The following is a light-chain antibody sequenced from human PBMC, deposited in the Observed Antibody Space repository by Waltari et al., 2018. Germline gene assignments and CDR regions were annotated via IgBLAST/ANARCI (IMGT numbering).Light chain of an antibody. CDR3: QQVNTYPLYT. J-gene: IGKJ2*01. V-gene: IGKV1-13*02. CDR2: DTS. Sequence: AIQLTKSPSFLSASVGDRVTINCRASQGMSSGLAWYQQKPGNPPQLLIYDTSSLKSGVPSRFSGSGSGTDFTLTIDSLQPEDFATYYCQQVNTYPLYTFGQGTKL. CDR1: QGMSSG.